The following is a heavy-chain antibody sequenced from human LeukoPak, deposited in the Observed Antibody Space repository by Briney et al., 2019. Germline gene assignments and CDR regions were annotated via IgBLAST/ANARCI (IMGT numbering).Heavy chain of an antibody. J-gene: IGHJ4*02. CDR2: ISYDGSNK. CDR1: GFTFRSYD. D-gene: IGHD4-17*01. V-gene: IGHV3-30*03. Sequence: PGGSLRLSCAASGFTFRSYDIHWVPQAPGKGLYWVAVISYDGSNKYYADSVKGRFTISRDNSKNTLYLQMGSLRAEDMAVYYCATLDYGDYDGGFDYWDQGTLVTVSS. CDR3: ATLDYGDYDGGFDY.